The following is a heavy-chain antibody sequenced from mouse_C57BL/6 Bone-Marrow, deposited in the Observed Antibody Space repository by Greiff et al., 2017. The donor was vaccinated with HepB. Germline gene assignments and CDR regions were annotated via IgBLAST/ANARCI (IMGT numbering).Heavy chain of an antibody. J-gene: IGHJ1*03. CDR2: ISGGGGNT. CDR3: ARHGYFDV. V-gene: IGHV5-9*01. CDR1: GFTFSSYT. Sequence: EVQLQESGGGLVKPGGSLKLSCAASGFTFSSYTMSWVRQTPEKRLEWVATISGGGGNTYYPDSVKGRFTSSRDNAKNTLYLQMSSLRSEDTALYYCARHGYFDVWGTGTTVTVSS.